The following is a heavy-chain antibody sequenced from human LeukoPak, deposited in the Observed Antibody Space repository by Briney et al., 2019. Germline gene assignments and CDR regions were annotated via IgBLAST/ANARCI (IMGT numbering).Heavy chain of an antibody. V-gene: IGHV1-2*02. J-gene: IGHJ4*02. D-gene: IGHD4-23*01. Sequence: ASVKVSCKASRYTFTGYYMHWVRQAPGQGLEWMGWINPNSGGTNYAQKFQGRVTMTRDTSISTAYMELSRLRSDDTAVYYCARDSAATVVSFDYWGQGTLVTVSS. CDR1: RYTFTGYY. CDR2: INPNSGGT. CDR3: ARDSAATVVSFDY.